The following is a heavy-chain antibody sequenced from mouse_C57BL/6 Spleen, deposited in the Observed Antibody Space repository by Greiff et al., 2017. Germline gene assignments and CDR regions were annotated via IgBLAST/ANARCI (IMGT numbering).Heavy chain of an antibody. V-gene: IGHV1-64*01. J-gene: IGHJ4*01. CDR3: ASERGNYAMDY. CDR2: IHPNSGST. CDR1: GYTFTSYW. Sequence: QVQLQQPGAELVKPGASVKLSCKASGYTFTSYWMHWVKQRPGQGLEWIGMIHPNSGSTNYNEKFKSKATLTVDKSSSTAYMQLSSLTSEDSAVYYCASERGNYAMDYWGQGTSVTVSS.